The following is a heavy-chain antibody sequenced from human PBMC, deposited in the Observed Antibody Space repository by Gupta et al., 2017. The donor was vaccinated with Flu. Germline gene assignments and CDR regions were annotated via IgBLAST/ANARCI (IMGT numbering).Heavy chain of an antibody. D-gene: IGHD1-26*01. CDR3: ARVGLIGFGSNWFDP. Sequence: SDYYWTWVRQSPRRGLEWIGETKHGGNTNYNPSLRGRVTISLDTSKSQIFLTVYSVTAADTAVYYCARVGLIGFGSNWFDPWGQGTLVTVSS. J-gene: IGHJ5*02. V-gene: IGHV4-34*01. CDR1: SDYY. CDR2: TKHGGNT.